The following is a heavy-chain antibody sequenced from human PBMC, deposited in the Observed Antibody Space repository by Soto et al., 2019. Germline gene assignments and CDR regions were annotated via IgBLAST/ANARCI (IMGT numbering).Heavy chain of an antibody. CDR3: KGYYYGSGSSLLYYYYMDV. Sequence: QLQLQESGPGLVKPSETLSLTCTVSGGSISSSSYYWGWIRQPPGKGLEWIGSIYYSGSTYYNPSLKSRVTISVDMSKNQFSLKLSSVTAADTAVYYCKGYYYGSGSSLLYYYYMDVWGKGTTVTVSS. CDR1: GGSISSSSYY. V-gene: IGHV4-39*01. CDR2: IYYSGST. J-gene: IGHJ6*03. D-gene: IGHD3-10*01.